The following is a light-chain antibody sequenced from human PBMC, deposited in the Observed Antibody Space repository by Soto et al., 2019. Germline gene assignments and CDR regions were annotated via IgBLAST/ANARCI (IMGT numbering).Light chain of an antibody. V-gene: IGKV1-5*02. CDR1: QSVSTR. CDR3: QQYSVYWT. J-gene: IGKJ1*01. CDR2: DAS. Sequence: DIQMTQSPSSLSASVGDRVTIICRASQSVSTRLAWYQQKPGKAPKVLIYDASSWAGGVPTRFTGSGSGTEFTLIINSLQPDDFSTYYCQQYSVYWTFGKETKVEIK.